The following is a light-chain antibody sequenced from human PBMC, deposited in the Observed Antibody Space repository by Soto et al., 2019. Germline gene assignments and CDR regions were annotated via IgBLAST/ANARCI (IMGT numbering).Light chain of an antibody. CDR3: QQYGSSPPWT. V-gene: IGKV3-20*01. CDR2: GAS. J-gene: IGKJ1*01. Sequence: IVLTQSPATLSLSPGKSATLSCRASQNISSYLIGYQQKPGQAPRLLIYGASSRATGTADRFSGSGSGTDFTLTISRLEPEDFAVYYCQQYGSSPPWTFGQGTKVDIK. CDR1: QNISSY.